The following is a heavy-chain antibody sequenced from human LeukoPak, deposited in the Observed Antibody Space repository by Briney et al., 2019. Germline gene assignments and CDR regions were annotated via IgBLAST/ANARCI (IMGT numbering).Heavy chain of an antibody. V-gene: IGHV3-7*01. J-gene: IGHJ4*02. CDR3: ATIHSGSYYMGFDY. Sequence: GGSLRLSCAASGFTFSSYWMSWVRQAPGKGLEWVANIKQDGSEKYYVDSVKGRFTISKDNAKNSLYLQMNSLRAEDTAVYYCATIHSGSYYMGFDYWGQGTLVTVSS. CDR2: IKQDGSEK. CDR1: GFTFSSYW. D-gene: IGHD1-26*01.